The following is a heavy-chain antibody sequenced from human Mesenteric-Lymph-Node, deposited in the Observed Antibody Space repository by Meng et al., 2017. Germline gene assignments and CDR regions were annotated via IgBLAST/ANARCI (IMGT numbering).Heavy chain of an antibody. V-gene: IGHV1-46*01. CDR3: ARDVREYDSSGYYYFDY. J-gene: IGHJ4*02. Sequence: ASVKVSCKASGYTFTSYYMHWVRQAPGQGLEWMGIINPSGGSTSYAQKFQGRVTMTRDTSTSTVYMELSSLRSEDTAVYYCARDVREYDSSGYYYFDYWGQRTLVTVSS. D-gene: IGHD3-22*01. CDR2: INPSGGST. CDR1: GYTFTSYY.